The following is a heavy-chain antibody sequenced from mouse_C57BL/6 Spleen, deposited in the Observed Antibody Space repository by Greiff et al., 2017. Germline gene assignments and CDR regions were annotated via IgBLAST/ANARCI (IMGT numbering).Heavy chain of an antibody. D-gene: IGHD1-1*01. CDR2: IRNKANGYTT. J-gene: IGHJ2*01. CDR3: ARGITTVYFDY. Sequence: DVQLQESGGGLVQPGGSLSLSCAASGFTFTDYYMSWVRQPPGKALAWLGFIRNKANGYTTEYSASVKGRFTISRDNSQSILYLQMNALRAEDSATYYCARGITTVYFDYWGQGTTLTVSS. V-gene: IGHV7-3*01. CDR1: GFTFTDYY.